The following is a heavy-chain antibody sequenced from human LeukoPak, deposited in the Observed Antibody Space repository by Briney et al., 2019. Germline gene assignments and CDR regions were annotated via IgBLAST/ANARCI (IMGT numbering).Heavy chain of an antibody. CDR1: GGTLSTYG. D-gene: IGHD3-22*01. CDR2: IIPFLGTV. CDR3: ARDFYFYDSSGYFDY. V-gene: IGHV1-69*13. J-gene: IGHJ4*02. Sequence: ASVKVSCKASGGTLSTYGISWVRQAPGHRLEWMGGIIPFLGTVNYAQKFQGRVTITADEPTTTAYMELSSLRSEDTAVYYCARDFYFYDSSGYFDYWGQGTLVTVSS.